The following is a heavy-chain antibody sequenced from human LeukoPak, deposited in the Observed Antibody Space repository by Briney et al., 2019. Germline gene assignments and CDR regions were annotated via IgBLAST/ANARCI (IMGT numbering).Heavy chain of an antibody. CDR1: GFTFSDYY. D-gene: IGHD1-14*01. Sequence: GGSLRLSCAASGFTFSDYYMTWIRQAPGKGLEWISYISSGGTTIFYADSVKGRFTISRDDVRNSLYLQMNSLRAEDTAVYYCARGVENHFDYWGQGTLVTVSS. CDR3: ARGVENHFDY. J-gene: IGHJ4*02. CDR2: ISSGGTTI. V-gene: IGHV3-11*04.